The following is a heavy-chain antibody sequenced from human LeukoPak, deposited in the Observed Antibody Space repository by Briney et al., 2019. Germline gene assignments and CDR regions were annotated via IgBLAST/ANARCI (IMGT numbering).Heavy chain of an antibody. CDR1: GFTFSSYG. J-gene: IGHJ4*02. CDR3: ARDPDLYSSSPRGY. V-gene: IGHV3-30*02. CDR2: IRYDGSNK. Sequence: GGSLRLSCAASGFTFSSYGMHWVRQAPGKGQEWVAFIRYDGSNKYYADSVKGRFTISRDNSKNTLYLQMNSLRAEDTAVYYCARDPDLYSSSPRGYWGQGTLVTVSS. D-gene: IGHD6-6*01.